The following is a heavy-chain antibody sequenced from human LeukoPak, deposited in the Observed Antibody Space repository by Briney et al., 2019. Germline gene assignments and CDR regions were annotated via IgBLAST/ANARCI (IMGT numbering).Heavy chain of an antibody. J-gene: IGHJ6*02. V-gene: IGHV4-59*01. D-gene: IGHD4-11*01. CDR1: GGSISSYY. CDR2: IYYSGST. Sequence: PSETLSLTCTVSGGSISSYYWSWVRQPPGKGLEWIGYIYYSGSTNYNPSLKSRVTISVDTSKNQFSLKLSSVTAADTAVYYCALHDYSNSEAHYGMDVWGQGTTVTVSS. CDR3: ALHDYSNSEAHYGMDV.